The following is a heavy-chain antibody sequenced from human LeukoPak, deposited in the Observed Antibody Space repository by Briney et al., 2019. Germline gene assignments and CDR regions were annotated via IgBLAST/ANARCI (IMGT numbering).Heavy chain of an antibody. J-gene: IGHJ4*02. CDR1: GFTFSSSA. CDR3: ATHGRGYTYGPSD. Sequence: DPGGSLRLSCAASGFTFSSSAMSWVRQAPGKGLEWVSVVSGSGGSTYYADSVKGRFTIFRDNSKNTLYLQMNSLRAEDTAVYYCATHGRGYTYGPSDWGQGTLVTVSS. D-gene: IGHD5-18*01. V-gene: IGHV3-23*01. CDR2: VSGSGGST.